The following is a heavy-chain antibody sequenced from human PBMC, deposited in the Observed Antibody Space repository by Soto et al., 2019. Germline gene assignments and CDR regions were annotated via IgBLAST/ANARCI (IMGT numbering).Heavy chain of an antibody. J-gene: IGHJ6*02. CDR2: ISTYNGNT. CDR1: GYRFTTYG. Sequence: QVQLLQSGAEVTKPGASVKVSCKASGYRFTTYGITWVRLAPGQGLEWLGWISTYNGNTDYAQNLQDRVTMTTATSTSTAYMEVTSLTSDDTAVYYCARGLGTNGLDVWGQGTTVTVSS. CDR3: ARGLGTNGLDV. D-gene: IGHD7-27*01. V-gene: IGHV1-18*04.